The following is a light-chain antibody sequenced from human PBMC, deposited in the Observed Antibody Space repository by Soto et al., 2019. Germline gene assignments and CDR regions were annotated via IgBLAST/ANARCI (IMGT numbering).Light chain of an antibody. V-gene: IGLV2-14*01. J-gene: IGLJ2*01. CDR3: SSYTSSSTLV. CDR2: VVS. CDR1: SSDVGGYNY. Sequence: QSALTQPASVSGSPGQSITISCTGTSSDVGGYNYVSWYQQHPGKAPKLMIYVVSNRPSGVSNRFSGSKSGNTASLPISGLQAEDEADYYCSSYTSSSTLVFGGGTKLTVL.